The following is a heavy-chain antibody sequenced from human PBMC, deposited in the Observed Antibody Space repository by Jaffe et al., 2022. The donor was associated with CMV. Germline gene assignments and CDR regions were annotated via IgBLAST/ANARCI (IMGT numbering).Heavy chain of an antibody. D-gene: IGHD6-19*01. V-gene: IGHV3-15*01. CDR3: ATPLGPWLWKFDS. CDR2: IKSKTDGGTT. J-gene: IGHJ4*02. Sequence: DVQLLESGGGSVEPGGSLRLSCEASGFPFSEAWMSWVRQAPGKGLEWVGRIKSKTDGGTTEYAAPVQGRFTVSRDDSKNTVFLQMDRLKTEDTAVYYCATPLGPWLWKFDSWGPGTLVTVSS. CDR1: GFPFSEAW.